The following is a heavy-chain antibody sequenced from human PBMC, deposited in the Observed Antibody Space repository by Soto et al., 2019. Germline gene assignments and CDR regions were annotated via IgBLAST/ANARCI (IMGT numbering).Heavy chain of an antibody. CDR1: GGSFSGYY. CDR3: AGSALKDIVVVVAATRTYYFDY. CDR2: INHSGST. V-gene: IGHV4-34*01. D-gene: IGHD2-15*01. J-gene: IGHJ4*02. Sequence: SETLSLTCAVYGGSFSGYYWSWIRQPPGKGPEWIGEINHSGSTHYNPSLKSRATISVDTSKNQFSLKLSSVTAADTAVYYCAGSALKDIVVVVAATRTYYFDYWGQGTLVTI.